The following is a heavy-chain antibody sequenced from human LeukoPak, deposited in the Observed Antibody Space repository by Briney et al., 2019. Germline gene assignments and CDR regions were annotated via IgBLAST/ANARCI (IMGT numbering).Heavy chain of an antibody. V-gene: IGHV4-59*01. D-gene: IGHD4-17*01. J-gene: IGHJ6*02. CDR2: IYYSGST. CDR1: GGSISSYY. CDR3: ARDLPRCGDYVSNGMDV. Sequence: SETLSLTCTVSGGSISSYYWSWIRQPPGKGLEWIGYIYYSGSTNYNPSLKSRVTISVDTSKNQFSLKLSSVTAADTAVYYCARDLPRCGDYVSNGMDVWGQGTTVTVSS.